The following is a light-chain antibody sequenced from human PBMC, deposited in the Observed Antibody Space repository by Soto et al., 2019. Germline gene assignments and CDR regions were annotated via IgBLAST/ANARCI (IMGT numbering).Light chain of an antibody. V-gene: IGKV3-20*01. Sequence: EIVLTQSPGTLSLSPGERGTLSCRASQSVSSTSLAWYQQKPGQAPRLLIYRASSRATGIADRFSGSGCGTDFTLIISRLEPEDSGLYYCQNLGGSPPRYTFGQGTKLEIK. CDR1: QSVSSTS. J-gene: IGKJ2*01. CDR3: QNLGGSPPRYT. CDR2: RAS.